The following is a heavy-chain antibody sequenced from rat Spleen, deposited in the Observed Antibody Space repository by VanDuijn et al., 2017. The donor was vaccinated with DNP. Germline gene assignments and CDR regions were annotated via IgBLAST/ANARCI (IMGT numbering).Heavy chain of an antibody. CDR1: GFTFSDYN. V-gene: IGHV4-2*01. D-gene: IGHD1-11*01. CDR3: TTRGDGNDNWFAY. CDR2: INKDSNTI. Sequence: EVQLVQSGGGLVQPERSLKLSCTASGFTFSDYNMAWVRQAPGKGLEWIGEINKDSNTINYTPSLKDKFTISRDNAQNTLFLQMSKLGSEDTAIYYCTTRGDGNDNWFAYWGQGTLVTVSS. J-gene: IGHJ3*01.